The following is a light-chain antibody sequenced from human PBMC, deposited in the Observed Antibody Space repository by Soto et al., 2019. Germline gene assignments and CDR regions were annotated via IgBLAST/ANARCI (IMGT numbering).Light chain of an antibody. Sequence: DIQMTQSPSSLSASVGDTITISCRASQNIERYLNWYQHKQGKAPQLLMSAAANLESGVPSRFSGSGSGTEFTLTINSLQPDDFATYYCQQYHIYSGTFGQGTKVDI. J-gene: IGKJ1*01. CDR3: QQYHIYSGT. CDR1: QNIERY. CDR2: AAA. V-gene: IGKV1-5*01.